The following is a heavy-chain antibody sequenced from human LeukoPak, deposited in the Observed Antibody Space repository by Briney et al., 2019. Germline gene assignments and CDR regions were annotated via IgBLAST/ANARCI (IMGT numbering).Heavy chain of an antibody. D-gene: IGHD3-22*01. CDR1: GGSISSGDYY. Sequence: SETLSLTCTVSGGSISSGDYYWSWIRQPPGKGLEWIGYIYYSGSTYYNPSLKSRVTISVDTSKNQFSLKLSSVTAADTAVYYCARGFYSYYDSSGYLPLWYFDYWGQGTLVTVSS. CDR2: IYYSGST. J-gene: IGHJ4*02. V-gene: IGHV4-30-4*01. CDR3: ARGFYSYYDSSGYLPLWYFDY.